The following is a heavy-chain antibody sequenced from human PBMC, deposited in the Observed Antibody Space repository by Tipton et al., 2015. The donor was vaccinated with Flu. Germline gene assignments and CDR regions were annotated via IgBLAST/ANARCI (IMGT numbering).Heavy chain of an antibody. J-gene: IGHJ4*02. V-gene: IGHV1-8*02. Sequence: QLVQSGAEVKKPGASVRVSCKASGYTFSSNDINWVRQATGQGLEWLGWMNPNSGNTGYAQKFQGRVTMARNTSISTAYMELSSLRSEDTAVYYCARGPKYCINGVCLEYFDYWGQGTLVTVSS. CDR3: ARGPKYCINGVCLEYFDY. D-gene: IGHD2-8*01. CDR1: GYTFSSND. CDR2: MNPNSGNT.